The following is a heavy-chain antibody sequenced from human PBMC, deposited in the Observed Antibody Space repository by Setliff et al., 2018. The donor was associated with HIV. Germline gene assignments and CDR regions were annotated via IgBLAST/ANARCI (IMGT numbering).Heavy chain of an antibody. CDR1: GGSISSYY. CDR3: ARSAARTAGTTVVAPYDY. Sequence: SETLSLTCTVSGGSISSYYWSWIRQPPGKGLEWIGYIYYNGNTNYNPSLKSRVTISVDTSKNQLSLKLSSVTAADTAVYYCARSAARTAGTTVVAPYDYWGHGTLVTVSS. J-gene: IGHJ4*01. V-gene: IGHV4-59*08. D-gene: IGHD2-15*01. CDR2: IYYNGNT.